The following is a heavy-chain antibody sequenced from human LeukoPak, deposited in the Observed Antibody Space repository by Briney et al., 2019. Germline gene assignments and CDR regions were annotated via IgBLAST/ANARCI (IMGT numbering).Heavy chain of an antibody. CDR3: ARDVGRSYDLDY. D-gene: IGHD3-16*01. Sequence: ASVKVTCKASGYTFTSYGISWVRQAPGQGLEWMGWISAYNGNTDYAQSLQGRVTMTIDTSTSTVYMELRSLRSDDTAVYYCARDVGRSYDLDYWGQGTLVTVSS. J-gene: IGHJ4*02. CDR1: GYTFTSYG. V-gene: IGHV1-18*01. CDR2: ISAYNGNT.